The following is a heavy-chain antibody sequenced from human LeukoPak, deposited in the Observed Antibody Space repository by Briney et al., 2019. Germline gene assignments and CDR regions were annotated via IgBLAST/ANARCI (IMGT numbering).Heavy chain of an antibody. V-gene: IGHV4-4*02. J-gene: IGHJ4*02. D-gene: IGHD6-19*01. Sequence: SGTLSLTCAVSGGSISSSNWWSWVRQPPGKGLEWIGEIYHSGSTNYNPSLKSRVTISVDTSKNQFSLKLTSVTAADTAVYYCTRDGGPWLVPIDYWGQGTLVTVSS. CDR3: TRDGGPWLVPIDY. CDR1: GGSISSSNW. CDR2: IYHSGST.